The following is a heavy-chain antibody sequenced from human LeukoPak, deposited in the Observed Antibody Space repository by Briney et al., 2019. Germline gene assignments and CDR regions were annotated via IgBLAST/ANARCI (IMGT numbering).Heavy chain of an antibody. CDR2: ISGSGGST. D-gene: IGHD3-10*01. CDR3: AKGPYYGSGSYVDY. Sequence: GGSLRLSCAASGFTFSSYVMSWVRQAPGKGLEWVSAISGSGGSTYYADSVKGRFTISRDNSKNTLYLQMNSLRAEDTAVYYCAKGPYYGSGSYVDYWGQGTLVTVSS. CDR1: GFTFSSYV. J-gene: IGHJ4*02. V-gene: IGHV3-23*01.